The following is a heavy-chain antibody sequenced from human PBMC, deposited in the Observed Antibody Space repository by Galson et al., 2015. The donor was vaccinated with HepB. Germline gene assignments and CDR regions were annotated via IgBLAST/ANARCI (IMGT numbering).Heavy chain of an antibody. CDR3: ARDAIFGVATSPAPFDY. Sequence: SLRLSCAASGFTFSDYYMSWIRQAPGKGLEWVSYISSSGSTIYYADSVKGRFTISRDNAKNSLYLQMNSLRAEDTAVYYSARDAIFGVATSPAPFDYWGQGTLVTVSS. V-gene: IGHV3-11*01. CDR2: ISSSGSTI. J-gene: IGHJ4*02. D-gene: IGHD3-3*01. CDR1: GFTFSDYY.